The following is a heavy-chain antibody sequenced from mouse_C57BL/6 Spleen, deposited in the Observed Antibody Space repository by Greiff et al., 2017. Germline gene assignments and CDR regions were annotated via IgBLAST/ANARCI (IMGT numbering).Heavy chain of an antibody. D-gene: IGHD4-1*01. CDR1: GYAFSSYW. J-gene: IGHJ4*01. CDR2: IYPGDGDT. V-gene: IGHV1-80*01. CDR3: ARSLSGTNYAMDY. Sequence: QVHVKQSGAELVKPGASVKISCKASGYAFSSYWMNWVKQRPGKGLEWIGQIYPGDGDTNYNGKFKGKATLTADKSSSTAYMQLSSLTSEDSAVYCCARSLSGTNYAMDYWGQGTSVTVSS.